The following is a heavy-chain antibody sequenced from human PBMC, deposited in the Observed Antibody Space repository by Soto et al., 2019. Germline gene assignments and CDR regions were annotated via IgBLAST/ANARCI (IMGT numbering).Heavy chain of an antibody. CDR2: IWYDGSNK. V-gene: IGHV3-33*01. D-gene: IGHD5-18*01. Sequence: PGGSLRLSCAASGFTFSSYGIHWVRQAPGKGLEWVAVIWYDGSNKYYADSVKGRFTISRDNSKDTLYLQMNSLRAEDTAVYYCARDPGYSYGGSGGGGMDVWGQGTTVTVSS. CDR1: GFTFSSYG. J-gene: IGHJ6*02. CDR3: ARDPGYSYGGSGGGGMDV.